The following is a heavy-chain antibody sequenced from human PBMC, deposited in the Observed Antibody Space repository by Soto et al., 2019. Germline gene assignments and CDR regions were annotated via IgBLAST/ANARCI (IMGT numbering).Heavy chain of an antibody. V-gene: IGHV3-11*01. CDR3: ARDLSPYSDYYDESTSETWFDP. CDR2: ISKSGSII. CDR1: GFTFSDYY. Sequence: GGSLRLSCAASGFTFSDYYMSWLRQPPGKGLEWVSYISKSGSIIHFADSVKGRFAISRDNAKNTLYLQMSSLRAEDTAPYYCARDLSPYSDYYDESTSETWFDPWGQGTLVTVSS. D-gene: IGHD3-16*01. J-gene: IGHJ5*02.